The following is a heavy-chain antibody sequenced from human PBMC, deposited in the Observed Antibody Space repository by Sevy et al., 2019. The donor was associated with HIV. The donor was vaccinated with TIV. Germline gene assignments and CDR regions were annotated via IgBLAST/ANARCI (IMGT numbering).Heavy chain of an antibody. D-gene: IGHD3-22*01. J-gene: IGHJ3*02. V-gene: IGHV3-23*01. CDR2: IGGRDTGT. CDR1: GFIFSNYA. Sequence: GGSLRLSCEASGFIFSNYAMSWVRQAPGKGLEWVSAIGGRDTGTYYAHSVKGRFTISRDNSRNTLFLQMNSLRAEDTAVYYCAKDLAIVVGDAFDIWGQGPVVTVSS. CDR3: AKDLAIVVGDAFDI.